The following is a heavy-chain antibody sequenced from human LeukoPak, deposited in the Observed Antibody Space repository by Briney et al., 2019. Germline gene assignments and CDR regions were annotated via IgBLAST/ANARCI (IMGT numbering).Heavy chain of an antibody. CDR3: ARPNIDDAFDI. V-gene: IGHV1-46*01. J-gene: IGHJ3*02. CDR2: INPSGGST. CDR1: GYTFTSYY. Sequence: GASVKVSCKASGYTFTSYYMHWVRQAPGQGLEWMGIINPSGGSTSYAQKFQGRVTMTRDMSTSTVYMELSSLRSEDTAVYYCARPNIDDAFDIWGQGKMVTVSS.